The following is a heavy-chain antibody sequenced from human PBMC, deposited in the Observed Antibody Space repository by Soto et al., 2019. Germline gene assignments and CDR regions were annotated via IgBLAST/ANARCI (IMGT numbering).Heavy chain of an antibody. V-gene: IGHV1-8*01. CDR2: MNPTSGNT. D-gene: IGHD5-12*01. CDR1: EDTFASYY. CDR3: VVATADAFDI. Sequence: VASVKVSCKASEDTFASYYIKWVRQAPGQGHEWLGWMNPTSGNTGYAQKFQGRVIMTRDTSISTAYMELSTLRSEDTALYYCVVATADAFDIWGQGTMVTVSS. J-gene: IGHJ3*02.